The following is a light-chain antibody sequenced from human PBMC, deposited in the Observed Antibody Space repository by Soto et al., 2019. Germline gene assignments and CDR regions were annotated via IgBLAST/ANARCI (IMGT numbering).Light chain of an antibody. CDR3: QQYGSSPQT. V-gene: IGKV3-20*01. J-gene: IGKJ1*01. Sequence: EIVLTQSPGTLSLSPGERATLSCRASQSVSSSYLAWYQQKPGQAPQLLIYGASSSATGIPDRFSGSGSATDFPLTISRLEPEDFAVYYCQQYGSSPQTFGQGTKVEIK. CDR1: QSVSSSY. CDR2: GAS.